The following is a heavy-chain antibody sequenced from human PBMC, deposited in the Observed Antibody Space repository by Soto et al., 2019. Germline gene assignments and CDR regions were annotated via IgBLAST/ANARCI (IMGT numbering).Heavy chain of an antibody. V-gene: IGHV2-5*02. CDR3: IQSRCGGDCLQSYASHYYYGMDV. Sequence: QITLKESGPTLVKPTQTLTLTCTFSGFSLSTSGVGVGWIRQPPGKALEWLALIYWDDDKRYSPSLRSRLTFSKDTSKNQVVLTMTTMDPVDTATYYCIQSRCGGDCLQSYASHYYYGMDVWGQGTTVTVSS. J-gene: IGHJ6*02. CDR1: GFSLSTSGVG. CDR2: IYWDDDK. D-gene: IGHD2-21*02.